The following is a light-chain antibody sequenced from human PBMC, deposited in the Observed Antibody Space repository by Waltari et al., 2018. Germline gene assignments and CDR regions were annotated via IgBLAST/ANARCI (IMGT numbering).Light chain of an antibody. CDR1: QCLLHGSGKTF. CDR2: LVA. V-gene: IGKV2-28*01. J-gene: IGKJ1*01. CDR3: MQARQTPWT. Sequence: DIVMTQSPLSRSVTAGEPASIACRYSQCLLHGSGKTFLDWYLQTRGQSPQLLIYLVANRASGVPKRFSGSGSGTDFTLKISRVEAEDVGVYFCMQARQTPWTFGQGTKVEIK.